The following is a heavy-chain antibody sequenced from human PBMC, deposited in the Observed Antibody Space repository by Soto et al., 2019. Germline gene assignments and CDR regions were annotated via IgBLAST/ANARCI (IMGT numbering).Heavy chain of an antibody. D-gene: IGHD3-22*01. CDR3: ARGSYAHSSGISDYYGLDV. CDR1: GGTFSSYA. Sequence: SVKVSCKASGGTFSSYAISWVRQAPGQGLEWMGGIIPIFGTANYAQKFQGRVTITADKSTSTAYMELSSLRSEDTAVYYCARGSYAHSSGISDYYGLDVWGQGTTVTVSS. J-gene: IGHJ6*02. V-gene: IGHV1-69*06. CDR2: IIPIFGTA.